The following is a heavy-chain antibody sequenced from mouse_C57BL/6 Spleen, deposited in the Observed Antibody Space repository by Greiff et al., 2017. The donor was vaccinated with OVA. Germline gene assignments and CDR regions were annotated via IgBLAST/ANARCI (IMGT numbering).Heavy chain of an antibody. CDR2: IRSKSNNYAT. V-gene: IGHV10-1*01. Sequence: EVKLLESGGGLVQPKGSLKLSCAASGFSFNTYAMNWVRQAPGKGLEWVARIRSKSNNYATYYADSVKDRFTISRDDSESMLYLQMNNLKTEDTAMYYCVRRFYYGNYGWYFDVWGTGTTVTVSS. D-gene: IGHD2-1*01. CDR1: GFSFNTYA. J-gene: IGHJ1*03. CDR3: VRRFYYGNYGWYFDV.